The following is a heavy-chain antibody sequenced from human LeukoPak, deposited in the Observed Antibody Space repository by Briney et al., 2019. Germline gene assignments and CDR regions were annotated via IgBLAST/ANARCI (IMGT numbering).Heavy chain of an antibody. J-gene: IGHJ4*02. CDR1: GFTFSGSS. CDR2: ISSTANGYAT. Sequence: GGSLRLSCAASGFTFSGSSLHWVRQASGKGLEWVGRISSTANGYATAYAASVKGRFTISRDDSKNTAYLQMDSLKTEDTAVYYYTGNYYDSGSYADFDYWGQGTLVTVSS. D-gene: IGHD3-10*01. V-gene: IGHV3-73*01. CDR3: TGNYYDSGSYADFDY.